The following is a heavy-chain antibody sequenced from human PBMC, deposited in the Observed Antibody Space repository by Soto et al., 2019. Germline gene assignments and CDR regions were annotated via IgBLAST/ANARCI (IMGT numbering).Heavy chain of an antibody. D-gene: IGHD2-2*02. J-gene: IGHJ6*02. CDR2: ISWDGGST. Sequence: GGSLRLSCAASGFTFDDYTMHWVRQAPGKGLEWVSLISWDGGSTYYADPVKGRFTISRDNSKNSLYLQMNSLRTEDTALYYCAKDLGYCSSTSCYKEGYYYGTDVWGQGTTVTVSS. CDR3: AKDLGYCSSTSCYKEGYYYGTDV. CDR1: GFTFDDYT. V-gene: IGHV3-43*01.